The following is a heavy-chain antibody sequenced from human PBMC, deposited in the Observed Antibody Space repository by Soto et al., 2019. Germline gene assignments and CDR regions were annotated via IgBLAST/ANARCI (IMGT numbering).Heavy chain of an antibody. J-gene: IGHJ3*02. D-gene: IGHD3-22*01. CDR1: GFTFSSYG. CDR3: AREPYYYDSSGYYYNDAFDI. Sequence: GGSLRLSCAASGFTFSSYGMHWVRQAPGKGLEWVAVIWYDGSNKYYADSVKGRFTISRDNSKNTLYLQMNSLRAEDTAVYYCAREPYYYDSSGYYYNDAFDIWGQGTMVTVSS. CDR2: IWYDGSNK. V-gene: IGHV3-33*01.